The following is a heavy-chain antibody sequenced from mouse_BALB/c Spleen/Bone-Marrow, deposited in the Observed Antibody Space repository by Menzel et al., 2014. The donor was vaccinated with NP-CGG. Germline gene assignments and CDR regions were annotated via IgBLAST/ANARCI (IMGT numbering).Heavy chain of an antibody. V-gene: IGHV1-80*01. D-gene: IGHD2-3*01. CDR1: GYAISSYW. CDR2: IYPGDGDT. J-gene: IGHJ2*01. Sequence: QVQLQQSGAELVRPGSSVKISCKASGYAISSYWMNWVKQRPGQGLEWIGQIYPGDGDTNYNGKFKGKATLTADKSSSTAYMQISSLTSEDSAVYFCARGRGWYLDYWGQGTTLTGSS. CDR3: ARGRGWYLDY.